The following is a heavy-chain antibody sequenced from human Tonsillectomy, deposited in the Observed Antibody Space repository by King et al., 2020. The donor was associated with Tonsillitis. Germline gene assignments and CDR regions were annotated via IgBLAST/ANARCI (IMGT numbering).Heavy chain of an antibody. D-gene: IGHD5-24*01. Sequence: VQLLESGGGLVQPGGSLRLSCAASVFTFSSYAMSWVRQAPGKGLEWVSAISGSGGSTYYADSVKGRFTISRDNSKNTLYLQMRSLRAEDTAVYYCAKAGTTRDGYNSIDYWGQGTLVTVSS. V-gene: IGHV3-23*01. J-gene: IGHJ4*02. CDR2: ISGSGGST. CDR1: VFTFSSYA. CDR3: AKAGTTRDGYNSIDY.